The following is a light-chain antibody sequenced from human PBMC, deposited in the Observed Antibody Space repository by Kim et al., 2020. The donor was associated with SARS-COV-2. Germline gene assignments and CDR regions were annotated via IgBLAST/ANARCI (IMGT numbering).Light chain of an antibody. CDR2: DDS. J-gene: IGLJ3*02. Sequence: SYELTQPPSVSVAPGKTARITCGGNNIGSKSVHWYQQKPGQAPVLVIYDDSDRPSGSPERFSGSNSGNTATLTISRVEAGDEADYYCQVWDSSSDHRVFGGGTKLTVL. CDR3: QVWDSSSDHRV. CDR1: NIGSKS. V-gene: IGLV3-21*04.